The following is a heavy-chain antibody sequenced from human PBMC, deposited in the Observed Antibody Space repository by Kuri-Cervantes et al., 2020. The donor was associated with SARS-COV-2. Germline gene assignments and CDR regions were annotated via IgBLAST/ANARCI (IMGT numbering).Heavy chain of an antibody. V-gene: IGHV4-34*01. CDR1: GFTFSDYY. J-gene: IGHJ6*02. CDR2: INHSGST. CDR3: ARGRDKRYSSGSYYYYGMDV. D-gene: IGHD6-19*01. Sequence: GSLRLSCAASGFTFSDYYMSWVRQAPGKGLEWIGEINHSGSTNYNPSLKSRVTISVDTSKNQFPLKLSSVTAADTAVYYCARGRDKRYSSGSYYYYGMDVWGQGTTVTVSS.